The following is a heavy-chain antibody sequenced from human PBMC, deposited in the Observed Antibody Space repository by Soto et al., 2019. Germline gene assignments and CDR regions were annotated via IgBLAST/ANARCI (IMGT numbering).Heavy chain of an antibody. CDR2: ISYDGSNK. D-gene: IGHD3-10*01. CDR3: ARPWVGYRRGVVRDYYYGMDV. J-gene: IGHJ6*02. V-gene: IGHV3-30-3*01. CDR1: GFTFSSYA. Sequence: GGSLRLSCAASGFTFSSYAMHWVRQAPGKGLEWVAVISYDGSNKYYADSVKGRFTISRDNSKNTLYLQMNSLRAEDTAVYYCARPWVGYRRGVVRDYYYGMDVWGQGTTVTVSS.